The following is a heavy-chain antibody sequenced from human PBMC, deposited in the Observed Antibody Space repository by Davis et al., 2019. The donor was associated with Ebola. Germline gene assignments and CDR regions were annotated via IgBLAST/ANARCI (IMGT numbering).Heavy chain of an antibody. V-gene: IGHV4-59*01. CDR3: ARGSQWLGPDY. CDR1: GGSFSTYY. J-gene: IGHJ4*02. CDR2: IYYSGTT. D-gene: IGHD6-19*01. Sequence: SETLSLTCTVSGGSFSTYYWSWVRQPPGKGLEWVGYIYYSGTTHYNPSLRGRATISVDTSKKHFSLKLGSVTAADTAVYYCARGSQWLGPDYWGQGTLVTVSS.